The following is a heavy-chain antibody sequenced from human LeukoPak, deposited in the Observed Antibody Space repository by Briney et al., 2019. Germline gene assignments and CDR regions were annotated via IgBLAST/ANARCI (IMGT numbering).Heavy chain of an antibody. CDR1: GGSISSSNW. D-gene: IGHD2-8*01. J-gene: IGHJ4*02. V-gene: IGHV4-4*02. CDR3: AGRPIVLMAYAILYDDY. Sequence: PSETLSLTCAVSGGSISSSNWWSWVRQPPGKGLEWIGEIYHSGSTNYNPSLKSRVTISVDTSKNQFSLKLSSVTAADTAVYYCAGRPIVLMAYAILYDDYWGQGTLVTVSS. CDR2: IYHSGST.